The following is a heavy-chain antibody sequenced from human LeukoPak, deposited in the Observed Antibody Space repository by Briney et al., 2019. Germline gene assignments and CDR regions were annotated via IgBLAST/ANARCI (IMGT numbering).Heavy chain of an antibody. CDR3: ARGSGPNDSSGYYRSALNWFDP. J-gene: IGHJ5*02. Sequence: PSETLSLTCAVSGGSISSGGYSWGWIRQPPGRGLEWIGYIYDSGSTYYNPSLKSRVTISVDRSKNQFSLKLSSVTAADTAVYYCARGSGPNDSSGYYRSALNWFDPWGQGTLVTVSS. CDR1: GGSISSGGYS. V-gene: IGHV4-30-2*01. CDR2: IYDSGST. D-gene: IGHD3-22*01.